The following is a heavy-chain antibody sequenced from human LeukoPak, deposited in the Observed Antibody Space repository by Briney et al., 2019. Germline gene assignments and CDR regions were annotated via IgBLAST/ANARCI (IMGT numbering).Heavy chain of an antibody. D-gene: IGHD3-16*02. CDR2: VSGSGAHT. Sequence: GGSLRLSCAASGFTFSSYAMTWVRQAPGKGLQWVSAVSGSGAHTYYADSVKGRFTISRDNSRDTLYLQMNSLRAEDTAVYYCAKVPYDYVWGSYHAPGYYMDVWGKGTTVTVSS. CDR1: GFTFSSYA. CDR3: AKVPYDYVWGSYHAPGYYMDV. V-gene: IGHV3-23*01. J-gene: IGHJ6*03.